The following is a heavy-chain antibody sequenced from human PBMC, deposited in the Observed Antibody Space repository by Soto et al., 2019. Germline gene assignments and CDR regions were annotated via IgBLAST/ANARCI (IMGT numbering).Heavy chain of an antibody. V-gene: IGHV1-69*12. CDR1: GGTFSSYT. D-gene: IGHD6-13*01. CDR3: ALLSSPFDP. CDR2: IIPIFGTT. J-gene: IGHJ5*02. Sequence: QVQLVQSGAEVKKPGSSVKVSCKASGGTFSSYTITWVRQAPGQGLEWMGGIIPIFGTTYYAQKFQGRVKITDDESTGTAYMDLSSLRPDDTAVYYCALLSSPFDPWGQGTLVTVSS.